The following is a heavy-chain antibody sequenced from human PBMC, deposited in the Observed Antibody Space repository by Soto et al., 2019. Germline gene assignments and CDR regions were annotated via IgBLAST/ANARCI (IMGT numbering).Heavy chain of an antibody. J-gene: IGHJ4*02. CDR3: ARDRGYDILTGYYIIDDY. CDR1: GCTFSSYA. Sequence: SVKVSCKASGCTFSSYAISWVRQAPGQGLEWMGGIIPIFGTANYAQKFQGRVTITADESTSTAYMELSSLRSEDTAVYYCARDRGYDILTGYYIIDDYWGQGTLVTVSS. V-gene: IGHV1-69*13. CDR2: IIPIFGTA. D-gene: IGHD3-9*01.